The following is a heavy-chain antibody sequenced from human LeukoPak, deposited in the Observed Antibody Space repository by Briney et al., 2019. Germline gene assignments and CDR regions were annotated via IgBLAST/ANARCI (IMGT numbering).Heavy chain of an antibody. D-gene: IGHD2-2*01. CDR1: GGSISSSSFY. Sequence: PSETLSLTRTVSGGSISSSSFYWGWIRQPPGEGLECIGSIYYNGSTYYNPSLKGRVTISADTSKNQFSLNLSSVTAADTAVYYCAATIILPAAMGFDYWGQGTLVTVSS. J-gene: IGHJ4*02. CDR2: IYYNGST. CDR3: AATIILPAAMGFDY. V-gene: IGHV4-39*01.